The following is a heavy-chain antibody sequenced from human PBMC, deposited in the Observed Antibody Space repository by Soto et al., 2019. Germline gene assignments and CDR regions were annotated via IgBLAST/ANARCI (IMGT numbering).Heavy chain of an antibody. D-gene: IGHD1-1*01. J-gene: IGHJ3*02. CDR2: MSHSGGT. Sequence: QVQLQQWGAGLLKPSETLSLTCAVFGGSVNSGNYYWSWIRQPPGKGLEWIGEMSHSGGTHFNPSRKSRVTISVDTSKNQFSLKMSSVTAADTALYYCARVERGTATTVVDAFDIWAQGQWSPSLQ. V-gene: IGHV4-34*01. CDR3: ARVERGTATTVVDAFDI. CDR1: GGSVNSGNYY.